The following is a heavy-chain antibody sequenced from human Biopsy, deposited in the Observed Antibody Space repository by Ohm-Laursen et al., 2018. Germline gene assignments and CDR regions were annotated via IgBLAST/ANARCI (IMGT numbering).Heavy chain of an antibody. V-gene: IGHV4-59*01. Sequence: SETLSLTCTVSGGSISSYYWNWIRQPPGKGLEWIGYIYNSGSTNYNPSLKSRVTISVAVDTSKSQFSLRLSSVTAADTAMYYCARGEAGVYDALDIWGQGTMVIVSS. CDR3: ARGEAGVYDALDI. D-gene: IGHD5/OR15-5a*01. CDR1: GGSISSYY. J-gene: IGHJ3*02. CDR2: IYNSGST.